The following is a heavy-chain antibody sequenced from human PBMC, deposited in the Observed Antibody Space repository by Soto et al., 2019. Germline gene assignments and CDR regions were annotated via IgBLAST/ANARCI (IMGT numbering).Heavy chain of an antibody. CDR1: GFTFSSYG. D-gene: IGHD2-15*01. CDR3: AKGMADFVVVVAPPTGASSSGMDA. Sequence: GESLKISCAASGFTFSSYGMHWVRQAPGKGLEWVAVISYDGSNKYYADSVKGRFTISRDNSKNTLYLQMNSLRAEDTAVYYCAKGMADFVVVVAPPTGASSSGMDAWGKGTKVTPPS. J-gene: IGHJ6*04. CDR2: ISYDGSNK. V-gene: IGHV3-30*18.